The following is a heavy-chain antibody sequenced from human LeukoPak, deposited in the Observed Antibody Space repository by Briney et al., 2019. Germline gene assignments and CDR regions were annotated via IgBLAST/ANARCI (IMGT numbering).Heavy chain of an antibody. J-gene: IGHJ4*02. Sequence: GGSLRLSCAASGLTVSSDYLSWVRQAPGKGLEWVSVIYSGGSTYYADSVKGRFTISRDNSKNTLYLQMNSLRAEDTAVYYCARGGALAVAATFDYWGQGTLVTVSS. CDR2: IYSGGST. D-gene: IGHD6-19*01. CDR3: ARGGALAVAATFDY. V-gene: IGHV3-66*01. CDR1: GLTVSSDY.